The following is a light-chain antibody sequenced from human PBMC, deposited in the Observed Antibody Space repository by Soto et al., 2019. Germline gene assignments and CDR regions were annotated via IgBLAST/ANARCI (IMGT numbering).Light chain of an antibody. J-gene: IGLJ1*01. CDR1: SSDVGDYNY. CDR3: AAYTTSTTLYV. Sequence: QSALTQPASVSGSPGQSITISCTGTSSDVGDYNYVSWYQQHPGKAPKLIIFEVRNRPSGVSNRFSGSKSGYTASLTISGLLAEDEADYYCAAYTTSTTLYVVGTGTNVTVL. CDR2: EVR. V-gene: IGLV2-14*01.